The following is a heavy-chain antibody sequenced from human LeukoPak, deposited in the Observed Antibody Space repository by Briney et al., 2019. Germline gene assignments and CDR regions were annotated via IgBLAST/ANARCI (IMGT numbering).Heavy chain of an antibody. D-gene: IGHD4-23*01. Sequence: GGSLRLSCAASGFIVSNNYMSWVRQAPGKGLEWVSAIYGGDSTEYADSVKGRFTTSRDNSKNTLYLQMNSLRTEDTAVYYCATLYGGQRADGYWGQGTLVTVSS. V-gene: IGHV3-53*01. J-gene: IGHJ4*02. CDR2: IYGGDST. CDR1: GFIVSNNY. CDR3: ATLYGGQRADGY.